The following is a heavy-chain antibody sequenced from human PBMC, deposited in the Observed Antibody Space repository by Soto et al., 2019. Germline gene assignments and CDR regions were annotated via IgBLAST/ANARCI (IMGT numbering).Heavy chain of an antibody. V-gene: IGHV3-30*18. CDR1: GLTLSTYG. J-gene: IGHJ4*02. CDR2: ISYDGSEK. D-gene: IGHD5-12*01. Sequence: QVQLVESGGGVVQPGRSLRLSCIASGLTLSTYGMHWVRQAPGKGLEWVAIISYDGSEKNHADSVKGRFTISRDNSKNTLYLQMNSLTADDTAVYYCAKDRYRTSPGHFEYWGQGTLVTVSS. CDR3: AKDRYRTSPGHFEY.